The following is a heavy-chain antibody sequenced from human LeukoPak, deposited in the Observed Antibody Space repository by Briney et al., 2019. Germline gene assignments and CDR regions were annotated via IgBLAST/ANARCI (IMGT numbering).Heavy chain of an antibody. CDR1: GFTFSSYG. J-gene: IGHJ1*01. CDR2: IRYDGSNK. CDR3: VIDLMGAGGTTAYFHH. V-gene: IGHV3-30*02. Sequence: GGSLRLSCAASGFTFSSYGMHWVRQAPGKGLEWVAFIRYDGSNKYYADSVKGRFTISRDNSKNTLYLQMNSLRAEDTAVYYCVIDLMGAGGTTAYFHHWGQGTLVTVSS. D-gene: IGHD1-1*01.